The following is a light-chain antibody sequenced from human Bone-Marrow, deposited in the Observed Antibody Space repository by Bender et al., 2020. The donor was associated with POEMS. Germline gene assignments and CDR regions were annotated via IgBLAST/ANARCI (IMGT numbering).Light chain of an antibody. CDR1: SSDIGGYNY. CDR3: AAWDDSLSGGV. J-gene: IGLJ2*01. CDR2: DVN. Sequence: QSALTQPASVSGSPGQSITISCSGSSSDIGGYNYVSWYQQHPGKAPKLMIYDVNKRPSGVPDRLSGSKSDNTASLTVSGLQPEDEADYYCAAWDDSLSGGVFGGGTKLTVL. V-gene: IGLV2-8*01.